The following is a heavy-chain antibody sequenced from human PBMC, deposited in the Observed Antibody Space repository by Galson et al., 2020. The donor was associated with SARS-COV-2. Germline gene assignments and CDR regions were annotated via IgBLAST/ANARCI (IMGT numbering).Heavy chain of an antibody. J-gene: IGHJ6*02. CDR3: ARALSVLDYPYGLDV. V-gene: IGHV4-59*01. Sequence: SETLSLTCNASGGSINAYYMTWLRQPPGKGLEWIGYIHNIGTTTYNPSLKSRVTISVDTSTNHFPLKLNSVTAADTAIYYCARALSVLDYPYGLDVWGQGTAVTVSS. CDR1: GGSINAYY. D-gene: IGHD3-10*01. CDR2: IHNIGTT.